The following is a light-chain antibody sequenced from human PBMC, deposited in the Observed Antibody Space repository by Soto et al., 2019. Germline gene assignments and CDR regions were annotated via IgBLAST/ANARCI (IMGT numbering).Light chain of an antibody. CDR1: FSDIGRYEF. CDR3: CSFTSTNTYV. CDR2: GVS. J-gene: IGLJ1*01. Sequence: QSVLTQPASVSGSPGQSITISCAGTFSDIGRYEFVSWYQQHPGKAPKVLIYGVSKRPSGVPNRFSGSKSGNTASLTISGLQAEDESDYYCCSFTSTNTYVFGTGTKVTVL. V-gene: IGLV2-23*02.